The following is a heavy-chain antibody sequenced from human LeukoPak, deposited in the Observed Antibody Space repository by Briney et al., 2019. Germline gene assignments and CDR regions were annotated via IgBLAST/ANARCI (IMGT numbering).Heavy chain of an antibody. V-gene: IGHV3-20*04. D-gene: IGHD3-22*01. CDR2: INWNGGST. Sequence: GGSLRLSCAASGFTFDDYGMSWVRQAPGKGLEWVSGINWNGGSTGYADSAKGRFTISRDNAKNSLYLQMNNLRAEDTALYYCARGGYYYDSSGYYYGGVRYFDYWGQGTLVTVSS. CDR3: ARGGYYYDSSGYYYGGVRYFDY. J-gene: IGHJ4*02. CDR1: GFTFDDYG.